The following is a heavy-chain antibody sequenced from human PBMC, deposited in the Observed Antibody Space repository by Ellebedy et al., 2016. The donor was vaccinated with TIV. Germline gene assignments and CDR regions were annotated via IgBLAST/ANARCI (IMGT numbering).Heavy chain of an antibody. J-gene: IGHJ4*02. V-gene: IGHV4-59*01. CDR2: IYYSGST. D-gene: IGHD6-13*01. CDR3: ARLWSRWYSSSWMAPSIDY. Sequence: SETLSLXXTVSGGSISSYYWSWIRQPPGKGLEWIGYIYYSGSTNYNPSLKSRVTISVDTSKNQFSLKLSSVTAADTAVYYCARLWSRWYSSSWMAPSIDYWGQGTLVTVSS. CDR1: GGSISSYY.